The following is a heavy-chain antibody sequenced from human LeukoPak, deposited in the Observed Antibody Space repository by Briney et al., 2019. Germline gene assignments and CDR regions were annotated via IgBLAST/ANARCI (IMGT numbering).Heavy chain of an antibody. D-gene: IGHD3-10*01. J-gene: IGHJ6*03. Sequence: SETLSLTCTVSGGSISSYYWSWIRQPPGKGLEWIGYIYYSGSTNYNPSLKSRVSISVDTSKNQFSLKLSSVTAADTAVYYCARHGPTYYYGSGSYDYYYDYMDVWGKGTTVTVSS. V-gene: IGHV4-59*08. CDR1: GGSISSYY. CDR3: ARHGPTYYYGSGSYDYYYDYMDV. CDR2: IYYSGST.